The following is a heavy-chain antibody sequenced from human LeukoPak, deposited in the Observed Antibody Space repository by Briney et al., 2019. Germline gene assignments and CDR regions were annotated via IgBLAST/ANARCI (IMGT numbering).Heavy chain of an antibody. CDR2: IYYSGST. V-gene: IGHV4-59*01. Sequence: SETLSLTCTVSGGSISSYYWSWIRQPPGKGLEWIGYIYYSGSTNYNPSLKSRVTISVDTSKNQFSLKLSSVTAADTAVYYCARAYSNYGEYYYYGMDVWGQGTTVTVSS. J-gene: IGHJ6*02. CDR3: ARAYSNYGEYYYYGMDV. CDR1: GGSISSYY. D-gene: IGHD4-11*01.